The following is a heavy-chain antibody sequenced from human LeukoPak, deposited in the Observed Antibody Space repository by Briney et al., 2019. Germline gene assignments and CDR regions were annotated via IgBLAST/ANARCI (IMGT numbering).Heavy chain of an antibody. D-gene: IGHD5-12*01. V-gene: IGHV3-73*01. J-gene: IGHJ3*02. Sequence: GGSLRLSCAASGFTFSGSAMHWVRQASGKGLEWVGRIRSKANSYATAYAASVKGRFTISRDDSKNTAYLQMSSLKTEDTAVYYCASSGYDYASDAFDIWGQGTMVTVSS. CDR2: IRSKANSYAT. CDR1: GFTFSGSA. CDR3: ASSGYDYASDAFDI.